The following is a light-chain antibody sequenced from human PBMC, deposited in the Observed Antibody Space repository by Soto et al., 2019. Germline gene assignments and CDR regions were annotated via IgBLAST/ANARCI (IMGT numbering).Light chain of an antibody. V-gene: IGLV2-14*01. CDR2: DVS. CDR1: SSDLGGYNY. J-gene: IGLJ2*01. Sequence: QSALTQPASVSGSPGQSITISCTGTSSDLGGYNYVSWYQQHPGKAPKLMIYDVSNRPSGVSNRFSGSKSGNTASLTISGLQAEDVADYYCTSYTCSSAYVLFGGGTKLTVL. CDR3: TSYTCSSAYVL.